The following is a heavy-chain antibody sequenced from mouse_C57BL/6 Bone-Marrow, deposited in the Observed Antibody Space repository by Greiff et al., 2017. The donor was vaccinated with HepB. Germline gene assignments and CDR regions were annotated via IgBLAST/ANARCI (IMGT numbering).Heavy chain of an antibody. J-gene: IGHJ2*01. D-gene: IGHD3-3*01. V-gene: IGHV1-62-2*01. CDR3: ARHEDQGGTETYYFDY. CDR2: FYPGSGSI. CDR1: GYTFTEYT. Sequence: QVQLQQSGAELVKPGASVKLSCKASGYTFTEYTIHWVKQRSGQGLEWIGWFYPGSGSIKYNEKFKDKATLTADKSSSTVYMELSRVTSEDSAVYFCARHEDQGGTETYYFDYWGQGTTLTVSS.